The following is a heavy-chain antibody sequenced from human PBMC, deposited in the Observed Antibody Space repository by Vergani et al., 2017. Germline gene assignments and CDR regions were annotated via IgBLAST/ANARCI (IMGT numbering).Heavy chain of an antibody. Sequence: QVQLQESGPGLVKPPGTLSLTCAVSGYSISSGYYWGWIRQPPGKGLEWIGSIYHSGSTYYNPSLKSRVTISVDTSKNQFSLKLSSVTAADTAVYYCARLEGWELRCDSWGQGTLVTVSS. V-gene: IGHV4-38-2*01. CDR2: IYHSGST. CDR1: GYSISSGYY. CDR3: ARLEGWELRCDS. J-gene: IGHJ4*02. D-gene: IGHD1-26*01.